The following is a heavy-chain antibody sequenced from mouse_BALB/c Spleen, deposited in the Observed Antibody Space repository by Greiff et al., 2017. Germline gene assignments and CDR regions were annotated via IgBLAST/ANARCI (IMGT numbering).Heavy chain of an antibody. D-gene: IGHD2-2*01. CDR3: ARNYYGYDAGAWFAY. CDR2: IYPGDGDT. J-gene: IGHJ3*01. V-gene: IGHV1-87*01. Sequence: QVQLQQSGAELARPGASVKLSCKASGYTFTSYWMQWVKQRPGQGLEWIGAIYPGDGDTRYTQKFKGKATLTADKSSSTAYMQLSSLASEDSAVYYCARNYYGYDAGAWFAYWGQGTLVTVSA. CDR1: GYTFTSYW.